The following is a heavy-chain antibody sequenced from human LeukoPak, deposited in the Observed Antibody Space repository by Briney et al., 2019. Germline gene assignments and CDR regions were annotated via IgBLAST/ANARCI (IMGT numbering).Heavy chain of an antibody. J-gene: IGHJ4*02. CDR3: ARGSSWSYYFDY. CDR1: GGSISSGGYY. Sequence: SETLSLTCTVSGGSISSGGYYWSWIRQHPGKGLEWIGYIYYSGSTYYNPSLKSRVTISVDTSKNQFSLKLSSVTAADTAVYYCARGSSWSYYFDYWGQGTLVTVSS. D-gene: IGHD6-13*01. CDR2: IYYSGST. V-gene: IGHV4-31*03.